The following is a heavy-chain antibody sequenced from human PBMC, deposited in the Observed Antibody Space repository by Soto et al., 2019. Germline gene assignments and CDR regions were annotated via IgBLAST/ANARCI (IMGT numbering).Heavy chain of an antibody. CDR1: GGSISSGDYY. J-gene: IGHJ4*02. Sequence: SETLSLTCTVSGGSISSGDYYWSWIRQPPGKGLEWIGYIYYSGSTYYNPSLKSRVTISVDTSKNQFSLKLSSVTAADTAVYYCARERLGYCISTSCRTIDYWGQGTLVTVSS. V-gene: IGHV4-30-4*01. CDR2: IYYSGST. CDR3: ARERLGYCISTSCRTIDY. D-gene: IGHD2-2*01.